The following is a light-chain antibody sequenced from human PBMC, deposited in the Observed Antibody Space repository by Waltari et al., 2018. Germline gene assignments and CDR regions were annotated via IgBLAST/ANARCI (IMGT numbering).Light chain of an antibody. CDR1: QSLIRY. V-gene: IGKV3-11*01. CDR2: DAS. J-gene: IGKJ4*01. Sequence: EIVLTQSPATLSLSPGGRATLSCRASQSLIRYLAWYQQKPGQAPRLLIYDASNRATGIPARFSGSVSGTDFTLTTNSLEPEDFAVYYCQQRYNWPVTFGGGTRVEIK. CDR3: QQRYNWPVT.